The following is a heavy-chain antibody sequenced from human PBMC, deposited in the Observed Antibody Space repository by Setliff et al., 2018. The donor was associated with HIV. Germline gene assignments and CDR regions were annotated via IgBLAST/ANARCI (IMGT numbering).Heavy chain of an antibody. CDR3: ARMGSGWFIGLDP. CDR1: GYIFTSYL. D-gene: IGHD6-19*01. J-gene: IGHJ5*02. CDR2: ISASNGDT. Sequence: ASVKVSCKASGYIFTSYLISWVRQAPGHGLEWMGWISASNGDTNYAQKFQGRVTMTTDTSTTTAYMELKRLRSDDTAVYYCARMGSGWFIGLDPWGQGSLVTVSS. V-gene: IGHV1-18*01.